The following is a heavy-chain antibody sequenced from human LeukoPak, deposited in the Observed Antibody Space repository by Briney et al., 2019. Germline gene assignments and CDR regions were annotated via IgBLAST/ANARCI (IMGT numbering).Heavy chain of an antibody. CDR2: IYHSWST. D-gene: IGHD2-2*01. CDR1: GGSISSGGYS. CDR3: ALAPAASGWLDP. V-gene: IGHV4-30-2*01. Sequence: SETLSLTCTVSGGSISSGGYSWSWIRQPPGKGLEWIGFIYHSWSTYYNSSLKSRATISVDRSRNQFSLQLTSVTAADTAVYYCALAPAASGWLDPWGQGTLVTVSS. J-gene: IGHJ5*02.